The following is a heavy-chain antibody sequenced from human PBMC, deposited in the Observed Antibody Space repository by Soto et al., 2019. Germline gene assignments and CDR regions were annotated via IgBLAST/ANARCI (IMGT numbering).Heavy chain of an antibody. D-gene: IGHD2-15*01. CDR1: GGSFSGYY. CDR3: ARGRLIYCSGGSCYNDAFDI. Sequence: SETLSLTCAVYGGSFSGYYWSWIRQPPGKGLEWIGEINHSGSTNYNPSLKSRVTISVDTSKNQFSLKLSSVTAADTAVYYCARGRLIYCSGGSCYNDAFDIWGQGTMVTVSS. V-gene: IGHV4-34*01. J-gene: IGHJ3*02. CDR2: INHSGST.